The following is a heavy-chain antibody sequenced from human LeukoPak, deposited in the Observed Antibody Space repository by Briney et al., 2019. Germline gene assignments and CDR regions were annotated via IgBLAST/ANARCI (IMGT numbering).Heavy chain of an antibody. Sequence: PGGSLRLSCAASGFTFSSYAMSWVRQAPGKGLEWVSAISGSGGSTYYADSVKGRFTISRDNSKNTLYLQMNSLRAEDTAVYYCAKDHSERITIFGVASTNWFDPWGQGTLVTVSS. D-gene: IGHD3-3*01. CDR2: ISGSGGST. CDR3: AKDHSERITIFGVASTNWFDP. V-gene: IGHV3-23*01. CDR1: GFTFSSYA. J-gene: IGHJ5*02.